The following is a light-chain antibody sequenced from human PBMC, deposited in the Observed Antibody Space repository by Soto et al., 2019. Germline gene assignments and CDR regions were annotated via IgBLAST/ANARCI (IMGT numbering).Light chain of an antibody. J-gene: IGKJ4*01. Sequence: EILMTRSPVTLSVSPGDRVTLSCRASRNINRKVAWYQQKPGQAPRLLISGASTRATGIPTRFSGSGSGTEFTLTISNLQSEDFAVYYCQQYYDYPPLIFGGGTKVEIK. CDR2: GAS. V-gene: IGKV3-15*01. CDR3: QQYYDYPPLI. CDR1: RNINRK.